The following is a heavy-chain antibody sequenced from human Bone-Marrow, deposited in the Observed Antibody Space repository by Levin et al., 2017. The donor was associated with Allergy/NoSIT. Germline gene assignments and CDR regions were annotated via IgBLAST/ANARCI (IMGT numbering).Heavy chain of an antibody. CDR3: ATNFGVVIGPEFDF. D-gene: IGHD3-3*01. CDR1: GGPFDSYG. Sequence: SVKVSCKSSGGPFDSYGISWVRQAPGQGLVWMGGIIPMLGSTIYAQSFQDRLSITADRSTTTAYMELSSLRSEDTAVYYCATNFGVVIGPEFDFWGQGTLVTVSS. J-gene: IGHJ4*02. CDR2: IIPMLGST. V-gene: IGHV1-69*06.